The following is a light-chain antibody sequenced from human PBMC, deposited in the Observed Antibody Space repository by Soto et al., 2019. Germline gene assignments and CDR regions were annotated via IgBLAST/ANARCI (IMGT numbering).Light chain of an antibody. Sequence: DIRVTQSPSSLSASVGDRVTIACRASQSIASHLSWYQQKPGKAPKLLIYGASTLQRGDPSRFSGRGSGSDFTLTITSLQPEDFATYYCQQGYSTPTFGQGTRLEIK. CDR3: QQGYSTPT. CDR1: QSIASH. CDR2: GAS. V-gene: IGKV1-39*01. J-gene: IGKJ5*01.